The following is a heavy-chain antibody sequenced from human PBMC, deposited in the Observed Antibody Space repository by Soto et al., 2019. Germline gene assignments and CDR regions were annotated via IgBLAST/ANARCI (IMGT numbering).Heavy chain of an antibody. CDR3: TTDLGSGSYQNLDY. CDR2: IKSKTDGGTT. Sequence: GGSLRLSCAASGFTFSNAWMNWVRQAPGKGLEWVGRIKSKTDGGTTDYAAPVKGRFTISRDDSKNTLYLQMNSLKTEDTAVYYCTTDLGSGSYQNLDYWGQGTLVTVSS. CDR1: GFTFSNAW. V-gene: IGHV3-15*07. J-gene: IGHJ4*02. D-gene: IGHD1-26*01.